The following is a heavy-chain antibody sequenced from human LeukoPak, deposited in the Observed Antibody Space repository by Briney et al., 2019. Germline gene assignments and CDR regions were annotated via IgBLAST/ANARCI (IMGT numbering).Heavy chain of an antibody. V-gene: IGHV1-69*04. CDR1: GGTFSSYA. CDR3: ASGSHGGDPYHDAFDI. CDR2: IIPILGIA. J-gene: IGHJ3*02. D-gene: IGHD2-21*02. Sequence: GASVKVSCKASGGTFSSYAISRVRQAPGQGLEWMGRIIPILGIANYAQKFQGRVTITADKSTSTAYMELSSLRSEDTAVYYCASGSHGGDPYHDAFDIWGQGTMVTVSS.